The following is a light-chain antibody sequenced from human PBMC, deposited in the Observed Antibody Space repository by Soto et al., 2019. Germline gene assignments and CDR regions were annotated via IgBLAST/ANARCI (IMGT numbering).Light chain of an antibody. CDR3: QQYYSTPWT. Sequence: DIVMTQSPDSLAVSLGERSTIKCESSQSVLYSSNNKNYLAWYQQKPGQPPKLLIHWASIRESGVPDRLSRSGSGTDFTLTISSLQAEDVAVYYCQQYYSTPWTFGQGTKVVIK. CDR1: QSVLYSSNNKNY. V-gene: IGKV4-1*01. J-gene: IGKJ1*01. CDR2: WAS.